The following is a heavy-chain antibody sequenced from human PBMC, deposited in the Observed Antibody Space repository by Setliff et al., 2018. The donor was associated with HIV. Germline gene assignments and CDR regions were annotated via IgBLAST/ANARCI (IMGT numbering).Heavy chain of an antibody. CDR1: GFSVSFSF. D-gene: IGHD5-12*01. V-gene: IGHV3-53*01. CDR2: IYSGGTT. Sequence: PGGSLRLSCAASGFSVSFSFMSWVRQAPGKGLEWVSIIYSGGTTYYADSVKGSFTIARDSSKNTLYLQMHSLRPDDTAVYYCARGATGEYYFDYWGQGTPVTVSS. CDR3: ARGATGEYYFDY. J-gene: IGHJ4*02.